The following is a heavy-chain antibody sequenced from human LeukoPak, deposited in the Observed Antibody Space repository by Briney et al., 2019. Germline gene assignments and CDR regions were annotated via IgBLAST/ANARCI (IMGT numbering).Heavy chain of an antibody. Sequence: PSETLSLTCAVYGASFTGDYWSWFRQPPGKGLEWIGEINHSGGTNYNPSLKSRVTISLDTSNNQFSLKLNSVTAADTAVYYCAGLLPLHGGDVWGQGTTVTVSS. J-gene: IGHJ6*02. CDR2: INHSGGT. D-gene: IGHD2-15*01. CDR1: GASFTGDY. CDR3: AGLLPLHGGDV. V-gene: IGHV4-34*01.